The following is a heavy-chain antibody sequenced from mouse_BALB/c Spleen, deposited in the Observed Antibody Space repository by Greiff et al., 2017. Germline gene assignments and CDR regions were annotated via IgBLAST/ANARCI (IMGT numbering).Heavy chain of an antibody. CDR2: IWSGGST. CDR1: GFSLTSYG. CDR3: ARIGYDGAWFAY. D-gene: IGHD2-2*01. J-gene: IGHJ3*01. V-gene: IGHV2-2*02. Sequence: VQLQQSGPGLVQPSQSLSITCTVSGFSLTSYGVHWVRQSPGKGLEWLGVIWSGGSTDYNAAFISRLSISKDNSKSQVFFKRNSLQANDTAIYYCARIGYDGAWFAYWGQGTLVTVSA.